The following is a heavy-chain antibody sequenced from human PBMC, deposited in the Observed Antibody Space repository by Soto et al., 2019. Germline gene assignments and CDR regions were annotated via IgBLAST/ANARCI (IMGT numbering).Heavy chain of an antibody. CDR3: AKDLRFLEWSNGDHDAFDI. CDR1: GFTFGDYA. Sequence: GGSLRLSCTTSGFTFGDYAMSWFRQAPGKGLEWVGFIRGEAYGGTTEYAASVKGRFTISRDNSKNTLYLQMNSLRAEDTAVYYCAKDLRFLEWSNGDHDAFDIWGQGTMVTVSS. D-gene: IGHD3-3*01. CDR2: IRGEAYGGTT. V-gene: IGHV3-49*03. J-gene: IGHJ3*02.